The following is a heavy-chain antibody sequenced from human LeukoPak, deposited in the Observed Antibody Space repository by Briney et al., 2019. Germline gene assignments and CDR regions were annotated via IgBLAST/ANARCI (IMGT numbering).Heavy chain of an antibody. Sequence: ASVKVSCKASGYTFTRNAMHWVRQAPGQRLEWMGWINAGNGNTKYSQKFQGRVTITRDTSASTAYMELSSLRSEDTAVYYCARDYYGSGIDYWGQGTQVTVSS. D-gene: IGHD3-10*01. CDR3: ARDYYGSGIDY. J-gene: IGHJ4*02. V-gene: IGHV1-3*01. CDR2: INAGNGNT. CDR1: GYTFTRNA.